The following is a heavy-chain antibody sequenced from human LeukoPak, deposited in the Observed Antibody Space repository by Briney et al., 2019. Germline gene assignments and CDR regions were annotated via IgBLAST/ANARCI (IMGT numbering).Heavy chain of an antibody. CDR1: GYTFTGYY. D-gene: IGHD6-13*01. Sequence: ASVKVSCKASGYTFTGYYMHWVRQAPGQGLEWMGWINPNSGGTNYAQKFQGRVTMTRDTSISTAYMELSRLRSEDTAVYYCARVAAAFSNYYYYMDVWGKGTTVTISS. V-gene: IGHV1-2*02. J-gene: IGHJ6*03. CDR2: INPNSGGT. CDR3: ARVAAAFSNYYYYMDV.